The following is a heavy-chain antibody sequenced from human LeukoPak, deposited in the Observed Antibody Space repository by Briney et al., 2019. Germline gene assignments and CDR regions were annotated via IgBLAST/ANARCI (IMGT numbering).Heavy chain of an antibody. CDR1: GGSFSGYY. Sequence: SETLSLTCAVYGGSFSGYYWSWIRQPPGKGLEWIGEINHSGSTNYNPSLKSRVTISVDTSKNQFSLKLSSVTAADTAVYYCARSPPFTMVRGVNGWFDPWGQGTLVTVSS. V-gene: IGHV4-34*01. J-gene: IGHJ5*02. CDR2: INHSGST. CDR3: ARSPPFTMVRGVNGWFDP. D-gene: IGHD3-10*01.